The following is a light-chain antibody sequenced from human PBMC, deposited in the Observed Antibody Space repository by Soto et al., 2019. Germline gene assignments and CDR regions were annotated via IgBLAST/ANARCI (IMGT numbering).Light chain of an antibody. CDR1: QSVGNN. Sequence: EIVMTQSPATLSVSPGERATLSCRASQSVGNNLAWYQQKPGQAPRLLMYGISTRATGIPARFSGSGSGTEFTLTISSLQSEDFAIYYCQQHNDWPLTFGGGTKVEIK. V-gene: IGKV3-15*01. J-gene: IGKJ4*01. CDR3: QQHNDWPLT. CDR2: GIS.